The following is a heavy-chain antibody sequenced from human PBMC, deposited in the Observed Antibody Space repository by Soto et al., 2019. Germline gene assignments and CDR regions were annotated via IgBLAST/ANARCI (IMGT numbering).Heavy chain of an antibody. CDR2: IRGSGGST. J-gene: IGHJ3*02. D-gene: IGHD3-10*01. CDR1: GFTFSSYA. Sequence: GGSLRLSCAASGFTFSSYAMSWVRQAPGKGLEWVSAIRGSGGSTYYADSVKGRFTISRDNSKNTLYLQMNSLRAEDTAVYYCANHLWLSDAFDIWGQGTMVTVSS. V-gene: IGHV3-23*01. CDR3: ANHLWLSDAFDI.